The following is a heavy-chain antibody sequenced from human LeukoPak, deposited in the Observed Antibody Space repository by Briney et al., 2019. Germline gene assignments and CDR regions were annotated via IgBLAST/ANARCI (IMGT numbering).Heavy chain of an antibody. J-gene: IGHJ6*04. D-gene: IGHD3-9*01. V-gene: IGHV4-61*05. CDR2: IYYSGST. CDR1: GGSISSSSYY. Sequence: SETLSLTCTVSGGSISSSSYYWGWIRQPPGKGLEWIGYIYYSGSTNYNPSLKSRVTISVDTSKNQFSLKLSSVTAADTAVYYCARGLTNYDILTGYYPNYYYGMDVWGKGTTVTVSS. CDR3: ARGLTNYDILTGYYPNYYYGMDV.